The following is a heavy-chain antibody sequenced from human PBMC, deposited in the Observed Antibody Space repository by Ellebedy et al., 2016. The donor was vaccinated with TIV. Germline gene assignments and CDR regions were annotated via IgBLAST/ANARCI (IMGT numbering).Heavy chain of an antibody. CDR3: ATIESFYYGMDV. D-gene: IGHD2-15*01. Sequence: ASSVKVSCKASGYTFTSYYMHWVRQAPGQGLEWMGIINPNGGSTTYAQKFRGRFTMTRDTSTSTVYMELSNLRSEDTAVYYCATIESFYYGMDVWGQGTTVTVSS. J-gene: IGHJ6*02. CDR2: INPNGGST. CDR1: GYTFTSYY. V-gene: IGHV1-46*01.